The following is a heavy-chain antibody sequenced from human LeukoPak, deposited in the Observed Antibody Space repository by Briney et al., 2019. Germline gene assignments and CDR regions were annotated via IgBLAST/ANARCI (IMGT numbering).Heavy chain of an antibody. V-gene: IGHV3-74*01. CDR1: GFTFRNYW. Sequence: PGGSLRLSCVASGFTFRNYWMLWVRQAPGKGLMWVSLISTDGKSTRYAESVKGRFTISKDNAKNSLYLQMNSLRAEDTALYHCARNNGMDVWGQGTTVIVSS. CDR3: ARNNGMDV. J-gene: IGHJ6*02. CDR2: ISTDGKST.